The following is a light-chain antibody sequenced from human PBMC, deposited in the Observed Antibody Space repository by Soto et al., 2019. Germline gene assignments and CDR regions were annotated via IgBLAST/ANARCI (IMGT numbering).Light chain of an antibody. J-gene: IGLJ1*01. Sequence: QSALTQPASLSGSPGQSITISCTGTSSDVGGYNYVSWYQQHPGKAPKLMIYDVSNRPSGVSNRFSGSKTGNTASLPISGLQAEDEADYYCSSYTSSSTLYVFGTGTKLTVL. CDR1: SSDVGGYNY. V-gene: IGLV2-14*01. CDR3: SSYTSSSTLYV. CDR2: DVS.